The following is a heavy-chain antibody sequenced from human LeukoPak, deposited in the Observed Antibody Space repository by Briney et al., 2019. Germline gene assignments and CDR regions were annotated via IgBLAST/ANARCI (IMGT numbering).Heavy chain of an antibody. CDR2: IYYSGST. D-gene: IGHD1-26*01. CDR1: GGSISSYY. J-gene: IGHJ4*02. V-gene: IGHV4-59*01. CDR3: ARTSGSSGGYYFDY. Sequence: KPSETLSLTCTVSGGSISSYYWSWIRQPPGKGLEWIGYIYYSGSTNYNPSLKSRVTISVDTSKNQFSLKLSSVTAADTAVYYCARTSGSSGGYYFDYWGQGTLVTVSS.